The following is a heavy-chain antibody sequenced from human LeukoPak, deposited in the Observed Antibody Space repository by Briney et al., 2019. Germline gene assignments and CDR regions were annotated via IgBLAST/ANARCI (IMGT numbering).Heavy chain of an antibody. Sequence: SETLSLTCAVYGGSFSGYYWSWIRQPPGKGLEWIGKINHSGSTNYNPSLESRATILVDTSKNQFSLKLSSVTAADTAVYYCARGENMLGPWGQGTLVTVSS. J-gene: IGHJ4*02. CDR1: GGSFSGYY. V-gene: IGHV4-34*01. D-gene: IGHD2/OR15-2a*01. CDR2: INHSGST. CDR3: ARGENMLGP.